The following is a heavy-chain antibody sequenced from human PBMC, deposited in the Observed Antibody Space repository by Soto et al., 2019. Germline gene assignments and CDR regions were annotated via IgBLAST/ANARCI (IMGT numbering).Heavy chain of an antibody. Sequence: QVQLVESGGGVVQPGRSLRLSCAASGFTFTNYGMHWVRQAPGKGLEWVAVIWYDGSNKYYADSVKGRFTISRDNSKNTLYLQVNSLRAEDTAVDYCARQDVYKSFYYYAMDVWGQGTTVTVSS. D-gene: IGHD1-1*01. CDR3: ARQDVYKSFYYYAMDV. J-gene: IGHJ6*02. V-gene: IGHV3-33*01. CDR2: IWYDGSNK. CDR1: GFTFTNYG.